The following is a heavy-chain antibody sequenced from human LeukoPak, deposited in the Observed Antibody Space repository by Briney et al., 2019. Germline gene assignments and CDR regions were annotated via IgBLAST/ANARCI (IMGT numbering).Heavy chain of an antibody. CDR1: GIVFSRTA. D-gene: IGHD6-19*01. V-gene: IGHV3-23*01. Sequence: GGSLRLSCAASGIVFSRTAMNWARQSPGRGLEWLSDISGGGERTFYADSEKGRFTISRDNSKNMVYLQMSSLRADDTAIYYCVKDGGQYSSGPEFDPRGQGALVTVSS. CDR2: ISGGGERT. J-gene: IGHJ5*02. CDR3: VKDGGQYSSGPEFDP.